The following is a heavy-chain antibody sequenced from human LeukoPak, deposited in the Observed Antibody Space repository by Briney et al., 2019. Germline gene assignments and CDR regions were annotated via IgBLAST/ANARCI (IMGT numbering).Heavy chain of an antibody. Sequence: GGSLRLSCAASGFTFSSHDMNWVRQAPGKGLEWLSYISVGGSPIYYADSVRGRFTISRDNAKNSLYLQMNSLRAEDTAVYYCARDIGSAARGRWGQGTLVTVSS. V-gene: IGHV3-48*03. CDR2: ISVGGSPI. CDR3: ARDIGSAARGR. J-gene: IGHJ4*02. D-gene: IGHD6-13*01. CDR1: GFTFSSHD.